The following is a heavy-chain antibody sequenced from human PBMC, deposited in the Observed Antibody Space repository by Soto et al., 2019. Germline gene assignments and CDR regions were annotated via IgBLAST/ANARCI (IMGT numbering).Heavy chain of an antibody. CDR2: INSDGSST. Sequence: GGSLRLSCAASGFTFSSYWMHWVRQAPGKGLVWVSRINSDGSSTSYADSVKGRFTISRDNAKNTLYLQMNSLRAEDTAVYYCARERAAAALERSAFDIWGQGTMVTVSS. V-gene: IGHV3-74*01. CDR1: GFTFSSYW. CDR3: ARERAAAALERSAFDI. D-gene: IGHD6-13*01. J-gene: IGHJ3*02.